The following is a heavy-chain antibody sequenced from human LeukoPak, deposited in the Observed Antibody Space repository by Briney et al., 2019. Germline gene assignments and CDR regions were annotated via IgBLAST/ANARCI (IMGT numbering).Heavy chain of an antibody. CDR1: GFSLSTHGVG. CDR3: THRQYCYGLWDTGYFDY. Sequence: SGPTLVNPTQTVTLTCTFSGFSLSTHGVGVAWIPQPPGKALEFLSVIYWDDDKRYSPSLKTRLTISKDTSKNQAVLTMSDMDPVDTATYYCTHRQYCYGLWDTGYFDYWGQGTLVTVSS. J-gene: IGHJ4*02. V-gene: IGHV2-5*02. CDR2: IYWDDDK. D-gene: IGHD3-10*01.